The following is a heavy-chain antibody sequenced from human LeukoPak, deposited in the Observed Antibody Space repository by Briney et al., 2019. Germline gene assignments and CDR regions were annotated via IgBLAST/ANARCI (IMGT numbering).Heavy chain of an antibody. J-gene: IGHJ4*02. Sequence: PGGSLRLSCAASAFTFTSYDMHSVRQATGKGLEWVSAIGTAGDTYYPGSMKGRFTISREDAKNSLYLQMNSLRAGDTAVYYCARAAAGTVFDYWGQGTLVTVSS. V-gene: IGHV3-13*01. CDR3: ARAAAGTVFDY. CDR2: IGTAGDT. CDR1: AFTFTSYD. D-gene: IGHD6-13*01.